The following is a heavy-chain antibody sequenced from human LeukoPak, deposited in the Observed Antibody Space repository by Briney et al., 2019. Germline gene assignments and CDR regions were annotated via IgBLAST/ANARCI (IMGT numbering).Heavy chain of an antibody. CDR1: GFTFSSYG. D-gene: IGHD2-15*01. CDR2: IRYGASNE. CDR3: AKDGGNWYSDY. Sequence: AESLRLSCAASGFTFSSYGMHWVRQPPGKGLEWVTFIRYGASNEYYADAVKGRFTISRDNSRNTLYLQMNSLRADDMAIYYCAKDGGNWYSDYWGQGTLVTVSS. V-gene: IGHV3-30*02. J-gene: IGHJ4*02.